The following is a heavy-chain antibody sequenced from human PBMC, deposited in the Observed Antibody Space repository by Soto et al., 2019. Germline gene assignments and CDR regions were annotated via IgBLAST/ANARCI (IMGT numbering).Heavy chain of an antibody. Sequence: EVQLVESGGGLVQPGGSLRLSCAASGFTFSSYWMHWVRQAPGKGLVWVSRLYTDGTRTSYADSVKGRFTISRDNAKNTLYLQMNSLRAEDTAVYYCARGAGGYYYMDGWGKGTTVTVSS. CDR3: ARGAGGYYYMDG. V-gene: IGHV3-74*01. J-gene: IGHJ6*03. D-gene: IGHD3-10*01. CDR2: LYTDGTRT. CDR1: GFTFSSYW.